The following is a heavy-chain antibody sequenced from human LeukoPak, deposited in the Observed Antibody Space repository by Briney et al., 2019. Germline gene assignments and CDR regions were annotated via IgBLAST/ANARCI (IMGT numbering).Heavy chain of an antibody. CDR2: IYYSGST. CDR3: ARDSTGVTTVTSNWFDP. Sequence: SETLSLTCTVSGGSIGSYYWSWIRQPPGKGLEWIGYIYYSGSTNYNPSLKSRVTISVDTSKNQFSLKLSSVTAADTAVYYCARDSTGVTTVTSNWFDPWGQGTLVTVSS. J-gene: IGHJ5*02. D-gene: IGHD4-17*01. V-gene: IGHV4-59*01. CDR1: GGSIGSYY.